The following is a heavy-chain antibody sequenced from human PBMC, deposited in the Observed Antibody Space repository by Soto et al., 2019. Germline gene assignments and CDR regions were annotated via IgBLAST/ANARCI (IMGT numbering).Heavy chain of an antibody. Sequence: QVQLQQWGAGLLKPSETLSLTCAVYGGSFSGYYWGWIRQPPGKGLEWIGEINHSGSTNYNPSLKNRVPISVDTSKNQFSLKLSSVTAADTAVYYCARGLIPYNGSYYNGGFDYWGQGTLVTVSS. CDR3: ARGLIPYNGSYYNGGFDY. V-gene: IGHV4-34*01. CDR2: INHSGST. J-gene: IGHJ4*02. D-gene: IGHD1-26*01. CDR1: GGSFSGYY.